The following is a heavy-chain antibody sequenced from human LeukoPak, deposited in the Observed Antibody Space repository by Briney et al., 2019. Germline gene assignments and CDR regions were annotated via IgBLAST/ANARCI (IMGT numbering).Heavy chain of an antibody. CDR1: GFTFSSYA. Sequence: GGSLRLSCAASGFTFSSYALHWVRQAPGKGLEWVAVISSSGSYKYYADSVKGRFTISRDNSKNTLYLQMNSLRAEDTAVYYCARRPIKYYYYGMDVWGQGTTVTVSS. CDR3: ARRPIKYYYYGMDV. V-gene: IGHV3-30*04. J-gene: IGHJ6*02. CDR2: ISSSGSYK.